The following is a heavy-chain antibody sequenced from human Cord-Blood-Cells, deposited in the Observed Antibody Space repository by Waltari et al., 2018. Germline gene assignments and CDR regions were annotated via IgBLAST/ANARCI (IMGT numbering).Heavy chain of an antibody. D-gene: IGHD6-19*01. CDR3: AGSSGWYAFDI. V-gene: IGHV4-4*07. CDR1: GGSLSSCS. Sequence: QVQLQESGPGLVKPSENLSLTSTVPGGSLSSCSRSWIRQPAGKGLEWIGRIYTSGSTNYNPSLKSRVTMSVDTSKNQFSLKLSSVTAADTAVYYCAGSSGWYAFDIWGQGTMVTVSS. J-gene: IGHJ3*02. CDR2: IYTSGST.